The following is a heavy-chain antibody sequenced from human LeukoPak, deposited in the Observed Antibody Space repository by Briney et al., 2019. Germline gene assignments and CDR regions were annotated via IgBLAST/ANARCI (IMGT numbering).Heavy chain of an antibody. CDR3: AIYDFWSGYYRHFDY. J-gene: IGHJ4*02. D-gene: IGHD3-3*01. V-gene: IGHV4-39*01. Sequence: SETLSLTCTVSGGSISSSSYYWGWIRQPPGKGLEWIGRIYYSGSTYYNPSLKSRVTISVDTSKNQFSLKLSSVTAADTAVYYCAIYDFWSGYYRHFDYWGQGTLVTVSS. CDR1: GGSISSSSYY. CDR2: IYYSGST.